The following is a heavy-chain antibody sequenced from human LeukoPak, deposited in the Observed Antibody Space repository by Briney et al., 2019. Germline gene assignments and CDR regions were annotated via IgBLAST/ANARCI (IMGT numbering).Heavy chain of an antibody. V-gene: IGHV1-69*13. D-gene: IGHD2-2*01. Sequence: ASVKVSCKASGGTFSSYAISWVRQAPGQGLEWMGGIIPIFGTANYAQKFQGRVTITADESTSTAYMELSSLRSEDTAVYYCARERSQENRPYCSSTSCPNWLDPWGQGTLVTVSS. CDR3: ARERSQENRPYCSSTSCPNWLDP. CDR2: IIPIFGTA. CDR1: GGTFSSYA. J-gene: IGHJ5*02.